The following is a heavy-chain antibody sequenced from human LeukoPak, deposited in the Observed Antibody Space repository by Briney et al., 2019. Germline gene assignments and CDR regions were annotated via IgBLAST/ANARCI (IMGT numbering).Heavy chain of an antibody. D-gene: IGHD1-1*01. CDR1: GFTFSSYA. J-gene: IGHJ5*02. CDR2: IWSDDRNK. CDR3: ARHFGTDSGLPS. Sequence: GGSLRVSCAASGFTFSSYAMHWVRQAPGKGLEWVALIWSDDRNKYYADSVKGQFTISRDNSKNTLYLQMNSLRAEDTAVYYCARHFGTDSGLPSWAQEPLVTVSS. V-gene: IGHV3-33*01.